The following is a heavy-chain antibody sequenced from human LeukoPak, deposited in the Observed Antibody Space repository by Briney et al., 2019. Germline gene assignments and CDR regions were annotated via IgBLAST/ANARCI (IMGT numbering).Heavy chain of an antibody. J-gene: IGHJ4*02. Sequence: AGGSLRLSCAASGFTFSSYGMHWVRQAPGKGLEWVAVISYDGSNKYYADSVKGRFTISRDNSKNTLYLQMNSLRAEDTAVYYCAKVQYSSGWYYFDYWGQGTLVTVSS. CDR1: GFTFSSYG. CDR2: ISYDGSNK. D-gene: IGHD6-19*01. CDR3: AKVQYSSGWYYFDY. V-gene: IGHV3-30*18.